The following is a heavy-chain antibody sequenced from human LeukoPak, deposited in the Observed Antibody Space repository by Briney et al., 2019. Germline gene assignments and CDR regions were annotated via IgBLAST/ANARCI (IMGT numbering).Heavy chain of an antibody. CDR3: ARDGSYSSGWGNYYYGMDV. CDR1: GFTVSTNY. Sequence: PGGSLRLSCAASGFTVSTNYMSWVRQAPGKGLEWVSVIYSSGSTYYADSVKGRFTIFRDNSKNTLYLQMNSLRAEDTAVYYCARDGSYSSGWGNYYYGMDVWGQGTTVTVSS. V-gene: IGHV3-66*01. J-gene: IGHJ6*02. CDR2: IYSSGST. D-gene: IGHD6-19*01.